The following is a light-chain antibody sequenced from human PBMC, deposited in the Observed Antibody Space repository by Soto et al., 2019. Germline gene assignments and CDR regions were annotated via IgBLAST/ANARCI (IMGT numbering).Light chain of an antibody. V-gene: IGLV1-44*01. CDR1: NSNIGRYS. J-gene: IGLJ3*02. Sequence: QSALNQPPSLSGTPGRRVTISCSGSNSNIGRYSVNWYQHFPGTAPKILIYSDDERPSGVPDRFSGSKSGTSASLAISGLQSEDEAEYYCAAWDDNLNGPLFGGGTQLTVL. CDR2: SDD. CDR3: AAWDDNLNGPL.